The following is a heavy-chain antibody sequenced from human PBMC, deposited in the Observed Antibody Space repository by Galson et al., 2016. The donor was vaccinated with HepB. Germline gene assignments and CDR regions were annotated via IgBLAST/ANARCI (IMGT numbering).Heavy chain of an antibody. D-gene: IGHD4-17*01. CDR3: AGERHEYGDYGYYYNYGRDV. V-gene: IGHV3-21*01. CDR1: GFIFSSYS. J-gene: IGHJ6*02. Sequence: SLRLSCAASGFIFSSYSMNWVRQAPGKGLEWVSSVSRSSSYIFYADSVKGRFTLSRDNAKNSLYLQMNSLRAEDTAGYYCAGERHEYGDYGYYYNYGRDVSGQGTTVTVSS. CDR2: VSRSSSYI.